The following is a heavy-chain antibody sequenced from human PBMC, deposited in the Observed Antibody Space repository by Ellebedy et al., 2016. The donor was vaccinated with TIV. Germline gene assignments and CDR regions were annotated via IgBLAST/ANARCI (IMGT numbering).Heavy chain of an antibody. CDR2: ISGSGGST. V-gene: IGHV3-23*01. CDR3: ARDYGSGSYYTISGNWFDP. CDR1: GFTFSSYA. Sequence: GESLKISXAASGFTFSSYAMSWVRQAPGKGLEWVSAISGSGGSTYYADSVKGRFTISRDNSKNTLYLQMNSLRAEDTAVYYCARDYGSGSYYTISGNWFDPWGQGTLVTVSS. D-gene: IGHD3-10*01. J-gene: IGHJ5*02.